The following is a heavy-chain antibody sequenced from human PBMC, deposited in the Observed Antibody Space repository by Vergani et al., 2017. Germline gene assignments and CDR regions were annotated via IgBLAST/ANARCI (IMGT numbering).Heavy chain of an antibody. D-gene: IGHD2-21*02. CDR3: ARIYCGGDCYPQTIDY. CDR2: IYYSGST. CDR1: GGSISSSSYY. Sequence: QLQLQESGPGLVKPSETLSLTCTVSGGSISSSSYYWGWIRQPPGKGLEWIGSIYYSGSTYYNPSLKSRVTISVETSKNQFSLKLSSVTAADTAVYYCARIYCGGDCYPQTIDYWGQGTLVTVSS. J-gene: IGHJ4*02. V-gene: IGHV4-39*01.